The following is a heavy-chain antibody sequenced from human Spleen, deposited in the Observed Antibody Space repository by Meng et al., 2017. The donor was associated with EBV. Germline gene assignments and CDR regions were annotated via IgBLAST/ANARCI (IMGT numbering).Heavy chain of an antibody. D-gene: IGHD4-17*01. J-gene: IGHJ4*02. CDR2: IHHSGIT. CDR3: VTTYGDDSHYFDY. V-gene: IGHV4-4*02. CDR1: GCCSTSSNG. Sequence: VQVQESGPEVAMPLCVRSLPCCVSGCCSTSSNGWRWVRQHPGKGLEWIGEIHHSGITNFNPSLKSRVTISVDKSKNKFSLKLSSVTAADTAVYYCVTTYGDDSHYFDYWGQGTLVTVSS.